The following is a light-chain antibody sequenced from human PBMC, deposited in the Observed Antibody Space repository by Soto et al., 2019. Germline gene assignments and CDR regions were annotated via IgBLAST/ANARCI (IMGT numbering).Light chain of an antibody. CDR2: GAS. V-gene: IGKV3-20*01. Sequence: EIVLTQSPGTLSLSPGERATLSCRASQSVSSSYLGWYQQKPGQAPRLLIYGASNRATGIPDRFSGSGSGTDFTLTISRLEPEDFAVYYCQQCGSSPPFTLGPGTKVDLK. J-gene: IGKJ3*01. CDR3: QQCGSSPPFT. CDR1: QSVSSSY.